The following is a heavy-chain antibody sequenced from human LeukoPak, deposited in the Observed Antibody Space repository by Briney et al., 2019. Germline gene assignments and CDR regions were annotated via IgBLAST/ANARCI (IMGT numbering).Heavy chain of an antibody. CDR3: PTIRGYSSSWPFDY. D-gene: IGHD6-13*01. Sequence: PGGSLRLSCVASGFMFSNYAMHWVRQAPGKGLEWIGRIKSKTDGGTTDYAAPVKGRFTISRDDSKNTLYLQMNSLKTEDTAVYYCPTIRGYSSSWPFDYWGQGILVTVSS. CDR2: IKSKTDGGTT. CDR1: GFMFSNYA. V-gene: IGHV3-15*01. J-gene: IGHJ4*02.